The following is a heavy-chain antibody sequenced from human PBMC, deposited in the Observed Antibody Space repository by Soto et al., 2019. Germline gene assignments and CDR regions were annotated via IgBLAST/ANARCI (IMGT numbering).Heavy chain of an antibody. CDR3: ARDGSRIAARPTYYFDY. V-gene: IGHV3-33*01. D-gene: IGHD6-6*01. J-gene: IGHJ4*02. CDR1: GFTFSSYG. CDR2: IWYDGSNK. Sequence: QVQLVESGGGVVQPGRSLRLSCAASGFTFSSYGMHWVRQAPGKGLEWVAVIWYDGSNKYYADSVKGRFTISRDNSKNTLYLQMNSLRAEDTAVYYCARDGSRIAARPTYYFDYWGQGTLVTVSS.